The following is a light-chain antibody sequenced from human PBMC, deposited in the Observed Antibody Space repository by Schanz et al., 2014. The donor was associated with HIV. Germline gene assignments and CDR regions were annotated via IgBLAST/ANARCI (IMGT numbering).Light chain of an antibody. CDR3: MQALQTPQFT. CDR2: LGC. CDR1: QSLLHSNGHNY. J-gene: IGKJ3*01. Sequence: DIVMTQSPLSLPVTPGEPASMSCQSLLHSNGHNYLDWYLPKPGKSPQLLMYLGCNRASGVPDRFSGSGSGTDFTLKISRVEAEDVGVYYCMQALQTPQFTFGPGTKVDIK. V-gene: IGKV2-28*01.